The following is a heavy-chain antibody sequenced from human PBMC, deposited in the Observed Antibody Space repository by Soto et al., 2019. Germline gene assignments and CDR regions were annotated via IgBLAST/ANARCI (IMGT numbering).Heavy chain of an antibody. CDR1: GYTFTYYA. V-gene: IGHV1-3*01. Sequence: QVQLVQSGAEVKKPGASVKVSCKASGYTFTYYAMHWVRQAPGQRLEWMGWINAGNGNTKYSQKFQGRVTITRDTAASTAYMELSSLRSEDTAVYCCSRADGPLGDYWGQGTLVTVSS. D-gene: IGHD4-17*01. CDR3: SRADGPLGDY. CDR2: INAGNGNT. J-gene: IGHJ4*02.